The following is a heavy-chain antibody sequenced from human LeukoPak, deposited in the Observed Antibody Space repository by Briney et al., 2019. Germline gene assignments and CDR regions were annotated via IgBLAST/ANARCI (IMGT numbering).Heavy chain of an antibody. V-gene: IGHV1-69*13. CDR3: AKGIYYYDSGYYYGMDV. J-gene: IGHJ6*02. D-gene: IGHD3-22*01. Sequence: ASVKVSCKASGYTFSSYAISWVRQAPGQGLEWMGGIIPIFGIANNAQKFQDRVTITADESTSTAYMELSSLRSEDTAVYYCAKGIYYYDSGYYYGMDVWGQGTMVTVSS. CDR1: GYTFSSYA. CDR2: IIPIFGIA.